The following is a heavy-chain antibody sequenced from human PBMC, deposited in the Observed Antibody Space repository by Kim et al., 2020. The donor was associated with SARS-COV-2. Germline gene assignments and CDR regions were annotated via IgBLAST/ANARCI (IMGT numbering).Heavy chain of an antibody. CDR3: AKELDYYDSSGYYLYYFDY. J-gene: IGHJ4*02. Sequence: GGSLRLSCAASGFTFDDYAMHWVRQAPGKGLEWVSGISWNSGSIGYADSVKGRFTISRDNAQNSLYLQMNSLRAEDTALYYCAKELDYYDSSGYYLYYFDYWGQGTLVTVSS. D-gene: IGHD3-22*01. CDR2: ISWNSGSI. CDR1: GFTFDDYA. V-gene: IGHV3-9*01.